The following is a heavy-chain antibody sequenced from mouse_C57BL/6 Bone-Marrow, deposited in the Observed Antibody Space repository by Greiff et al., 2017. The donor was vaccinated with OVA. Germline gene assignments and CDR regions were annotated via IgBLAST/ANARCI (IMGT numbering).Heavy chain of an antibody. CDR3: ARRAAQATVPYYYAMDD. V-gene: IGHV1-55*01. Sequence: QVQLQQPGAELVKPGASVKMSCKASGYTFTSYWITWVKQRPGQGLEWIGDIYPGSGSTNYNEKFKSKATLTVDTSSSTAYMQLSSLTSEDSAVYYCARRAAQATVPYYYAMDDWGQGTSVTVSS. D-gene: IGHD3-2*02. CDR2: IYPGSGST. J-gene: IGHJ4*01. CDR1: GYTFTSYW.